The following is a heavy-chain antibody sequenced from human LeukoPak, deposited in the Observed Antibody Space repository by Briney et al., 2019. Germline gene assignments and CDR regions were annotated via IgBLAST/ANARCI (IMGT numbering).Heavy chain of an antibody. J-gene: IGHJ4*02. CDR1: GFGFSSYA. V-gene: IGHV3-30*18. Sequence: GGSLRLPCAASGFGFSSYAMHWVRQTPGKGLEWLALISYDGSNQHYAPSVKGRFTISRDNAKNTVDLQMNSLRPEDTAVYYCAKDHYVLRTFGWPRDWGQGTLVMVSS. CDR2: ISYDGSNQ. D-gene: IGHD3-9*01. CDR3: AKDHYVLRTFGWPRD.